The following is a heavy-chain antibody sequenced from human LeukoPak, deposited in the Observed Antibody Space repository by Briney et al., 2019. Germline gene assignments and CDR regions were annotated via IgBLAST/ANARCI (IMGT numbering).Heavy chain of an antibody. D-gene: IGHD3-3*01. Sequence: GGSLRLSCAASGFTFSSYSMNWVRQAPGKGLEWVSSISSSSSYIYYADSVKGRFTISRDNAKNSLYLQMNSLRAEDTAVYYCARYGHRRITIFGVGPKYYYYMDVWGKGTTVTVSS. CDR1: GFTFSSYS. J-gene: IGHJ6*03. CDR3: ARYGHRRITIFGVGPKYYYYMDV. V-gene: IGHV3-21*01. CDR2: ISSSSSYI.